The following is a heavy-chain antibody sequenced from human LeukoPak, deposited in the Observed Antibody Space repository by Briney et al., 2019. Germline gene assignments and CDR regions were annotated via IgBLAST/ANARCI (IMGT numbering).Heavy chain of an antibody. CDR2: ISGSGGST. V-gene: IGHV3-23*01. CDR3: AKDIAAALSDAEYFQH. CDR1: GFTFSNYA. J-gene: IGHJ1*01. D-gene: IGHD6-13*01. Sequence: GGSLRLSCAASGFTFSNYAMSWVRQAPGKGLEWVSGISGSGGSTNYADSVKGRFTISRDNSKNTLYLQMNSLRAEDTAVYYCAKDIAAALSDAEYFQHWGQGTLVTVSS.